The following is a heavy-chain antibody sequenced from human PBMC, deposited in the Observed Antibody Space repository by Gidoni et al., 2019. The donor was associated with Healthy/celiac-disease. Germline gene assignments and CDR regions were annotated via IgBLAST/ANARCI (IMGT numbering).Heavy chain of an antibody. D-gene: IGHD3-22*01. J-gene: IGHJ3*02. CDR3: AKEWGYDYGAFDI. V-gene: IGHV3-30*18. CDR1: GFNFSSYG. CDR2: ISYDGSNK. Sequence: QVQLVESGGGVVQPGRSLRLSCAASGFNFSSYGMHWVRQAPGKGLEWVAVISYDGSNKYYADSVKGRFTISRDNSKNTLYLQMNSLRAEDTAVYYCAKEWGYDYGAFDIWGQGTMVTVFS.